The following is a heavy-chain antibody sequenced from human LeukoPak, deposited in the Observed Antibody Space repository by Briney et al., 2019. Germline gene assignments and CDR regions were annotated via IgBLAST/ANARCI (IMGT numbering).Heavy chain of an antibody. J-gene: IGHJ3*02. V-gene: IGHV3-20*04. CDR3: ARGTYYYGSGSRADDAFDI. Sequence: PGGSLRLSCEVSGITFSNFAMAWARQAPGKGLEWVSGINWNGGSTGYADSVKGRFTISRDNAKNSLYLQMNSLRAEDTALYYCARGTYYYGSGSRADDAFDIWGQGTMVTVSS. CDR1: GITFSNFA. D-gene: IGHD3-10*01. CDR2: INWNGGST.